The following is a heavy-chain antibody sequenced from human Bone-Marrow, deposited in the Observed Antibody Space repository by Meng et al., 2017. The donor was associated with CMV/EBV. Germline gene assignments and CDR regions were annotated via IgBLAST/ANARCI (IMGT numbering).Heavy chain of an antibody. V-gene: IGHV3-30*04. J-gene: IGHJ3*02. CDR2: ISYDGSNK. CDR3: ARGRRWIQLWTSYDAFDI. Sequence: GESLKISCAASGFTFSSYAMHWVRQAPGKGLEWVAVISYDGSNKYYADSVKGRFTISRDNSKNTLYLQMNSLRAEDTAVYYCARGRRWIQLWTSYDAFDIWGQGTMVTASS. CDR1: GFTFSSYA. D-gene: IGHD5-18*01.